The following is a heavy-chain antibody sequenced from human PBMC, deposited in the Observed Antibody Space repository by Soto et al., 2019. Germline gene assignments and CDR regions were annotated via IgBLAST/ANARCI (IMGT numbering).Heavy chain of an antibody. J-gene: IGHJ1*01. Sequence: QVQLVQSGAEVKKPGASVKVSCKASGYTFTSYGISWVRQAAGQGLEWMGWISAYNGNTNYAQKLQGRVTMTTDTSTSTAYMELRSLRSDDTAVYYCARDLSSGYYAPEEYFQHWGQGTMVTFSS. CDR3: ARDLSSGYYAPEEYFQH. CDR2: ISAYNGNT. CDR1: GYTFTSYG. V-gene: IGHV1-18*01. D-gene: IGHD3-22*01.